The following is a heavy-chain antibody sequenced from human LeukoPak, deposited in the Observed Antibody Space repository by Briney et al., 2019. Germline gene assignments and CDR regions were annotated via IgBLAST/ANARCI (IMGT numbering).Heavy chain of an antibody. Sequence: GASVKVSCKASGYTFTGYYMHWVRQATGQGLEWMGWMNPNSGNTGYAQKFQGRVTMTRSTSISTAYMELSSLRSEDTAVYYCAREDYYGSGSYPYYYYGMDVWGQGTTVTVSS. J-gene: IGHJ6*02. CDR1: GYTFTGYY. V-gene: IGHV1-8*02. D-gene: IGHD3-10*01. CDR2: MNPNSGNT. CDR3: AREDYYGSGSYPYYYYGMDV.